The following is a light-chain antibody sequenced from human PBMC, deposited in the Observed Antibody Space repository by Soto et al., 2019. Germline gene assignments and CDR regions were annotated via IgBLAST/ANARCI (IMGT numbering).Light chain of an antibody. CDR2: GSS. Sequence: QSVLTQPPSVSGAPGQRVTISCTGSSSNIGAGYDVHWYQHLTGTAPKLLIYGSSNRPSGVPDRFSGSKSGTSASLAITGLQTEDEADYYCQSYDSSLTGALFGGGTKLTVL. J-gene: IGLJ2*01. V-gene: IGLV1-40*01. CDR1: SSNIGAGYD. CDR3: QSYDSSLTGAL.